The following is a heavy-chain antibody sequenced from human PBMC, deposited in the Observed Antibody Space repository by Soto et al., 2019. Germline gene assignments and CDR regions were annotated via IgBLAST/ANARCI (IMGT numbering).Heavy chain of an antibody. CDR1: GGSISSSSYY. Sequence: ETLSLTCTVSGGSISSSSYYWGWIRQPPGKGLEWIGSIYYSGSTYYNPSLKSRVTISVDTSKNQFSLKLSSVTAADTAVYYCARLSIAALSFDYWGQGTLVTVSS. J-gene: IGHJ4*02. D-gene: IGHD6-6*01. CDR2: IYYSGST. V-gene: IGHV4-39*01. CDR3: ARLSIAALSFDY.